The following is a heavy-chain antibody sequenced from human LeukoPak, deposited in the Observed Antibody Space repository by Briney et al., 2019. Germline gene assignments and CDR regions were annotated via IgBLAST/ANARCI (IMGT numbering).Heavy chain of an antibody. CDR3: ARLGVGATRPFDY. CDR2: INHSGST. J-gene: IGHJ4*02. CDR1: GGSFSGYY. Sequence: PSETLSLTCAVYGGSFSGYYWSWIRQPPGKGLEWIGEINHSGSTNYNPSLKSRVTISVDTSKNQFSLKLSSVTAADTAVYYCARLGVGATRPFDYWGQGTLVTVSS. D-gene: IGHD1-26*01. V-gene: IGHV4-34*01.